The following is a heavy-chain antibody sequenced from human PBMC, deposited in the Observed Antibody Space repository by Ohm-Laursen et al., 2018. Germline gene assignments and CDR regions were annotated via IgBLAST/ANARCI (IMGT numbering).Heavy chain of an antibody. D-gene: IGHD6-13*01. CDR2: VSGSGDTT. CDR1: GFTFSSYA. J-gene: IGHJ4*02. V-gene: IGHV3-23*01. Sequence: SLRLSCVASGFTFSSYAMSWVRQAPGKGLEWVSGVSGSGDTTYYADSVKGRFTISRDNSKNTLYLQMNSLRAEDTAVYYCAKATGYSRWPFDYWGQGTLVTVSS. CDR3: AKATGYSRWPFDY.